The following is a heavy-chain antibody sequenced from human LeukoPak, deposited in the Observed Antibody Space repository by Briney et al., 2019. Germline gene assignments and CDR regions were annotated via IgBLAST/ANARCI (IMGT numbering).Heavy chain of an antibody. CDR2: IYYRGTT. Sequence: PSETLSLTCTVSGGSINDYYWNWLRQPPGKGLEWIGFIYYRGTTNNNPSLKSRVTTSIDTPKKQFSLNLSSVTAADTAIYYCAGVFSGRRPFELWGQGILVTVSS. V-gene: IGHV4-59*03. CDR1: GGSINDYY. J-gene: IGHJ4*02. D-gene: IGHD3-10*01. CDR3: AGVFSGRRPFEL.